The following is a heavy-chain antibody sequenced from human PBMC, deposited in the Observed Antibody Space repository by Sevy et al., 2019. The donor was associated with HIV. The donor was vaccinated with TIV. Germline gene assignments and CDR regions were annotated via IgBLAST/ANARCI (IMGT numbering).Heavy chain of an antibody. V-gene: IGHV1-2*06. CDR3: ARDGGRGSTNYGMDV. CDR1: GYTFTGDY. D-gene: IGHD3-16*01. Sequence: DAVKVSCKASGYTFTGDYMHWVGQAPGQGLEWMGRINPNSRGTNYAQKFQGRVTMSRDTSISTAYMELSRLRSADTAVYYCARDGGRGSTNYGMDVWGQGTTVCVSS. CDR2: INPNSRGT. J-gene: IGHJ6*02.